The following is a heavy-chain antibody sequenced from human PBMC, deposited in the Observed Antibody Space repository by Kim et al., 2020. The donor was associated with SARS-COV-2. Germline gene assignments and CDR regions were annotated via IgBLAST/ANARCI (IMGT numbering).Heavy chain of an antibody. CDR1: GFIFSGST. CDR2: IGNKANSYAT. J-gene: IGHJ4*02. D-gene: IGHD2-21*02. CDR3: TRLDVGCGGDCELLDY. V-gene: IGHV3-73*01. Sequence: GGSLRLSCAASGFIFSGSTMHWVRQASGKGLEWVGRIGNKANSYATAYAASVKGRFTIARDDSKNTAYLQMNSLKSEDTAVYYCTRLDVGCGGDCELLDYWGQGTLVTVSS.